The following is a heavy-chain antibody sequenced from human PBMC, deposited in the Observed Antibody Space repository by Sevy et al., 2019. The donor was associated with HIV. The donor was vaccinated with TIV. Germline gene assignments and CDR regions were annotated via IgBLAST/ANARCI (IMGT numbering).Heavy chain of an antibody. CDR1: GFTFSSYV. D-gene: IGHD2-21*02. J-gene: IGHJ4*02. Sequence: GGSLRLSCAASGFTFSSYVMHWVRQAPGKGLEWVALIWYDGTIKYYADSVKGRFTISRDNSKDTLFLQMNSLTPEDKAAYYCARGGGYCGGDCYSIDYWGQGALVTVSS. CDR2: IWYDGTIK. CDR3: ARGGGYCGGDCYSIDY. V-gene: IGHV3-33*08.